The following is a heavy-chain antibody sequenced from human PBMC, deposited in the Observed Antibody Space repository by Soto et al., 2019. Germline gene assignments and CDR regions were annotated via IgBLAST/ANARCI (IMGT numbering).Heavy chain of an antibody. J-gene: IGHJ6*02. CDR3: ARDSSLGGIAARARGYYYGMDV. CDR2: IYYSGST. D-gene: IGHD6-6*01. V-gene: IGHV4-61*01. CDR1: GFSISSGCYY. Sequence: SETLSVTSTVSGFSISSGCYYWSWIRPPPGQGWKWIGYIYYSGSTNYNPSLKSRVTISVDTSKNQFSLKLSSVTAADTAVYYCARDSSLGGIAARARGYYYGMDVWGQGTTVT.